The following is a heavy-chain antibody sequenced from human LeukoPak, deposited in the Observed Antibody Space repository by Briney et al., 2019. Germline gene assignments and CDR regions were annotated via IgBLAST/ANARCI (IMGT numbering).Heavy chain of an antibody. CDR1: GFTFSDYY. Sequence: GGSLRLSCAASGFTFSDYYMSWIRQAPGKGLEWVSYISSSGSTIDYADSVKGRFTISRDNAKNSLYLQMNSLRAEDTAVYYCAREGDILTGYTSPFDYWGQGTLVTVSS. V-gene: IGHV3-11*01. CDR2: ISSSGSTI. D-gene: IGHD3-9*01. J-gene: IGHJ4*02. CDR3: AREGDILTGYTSPFDY.